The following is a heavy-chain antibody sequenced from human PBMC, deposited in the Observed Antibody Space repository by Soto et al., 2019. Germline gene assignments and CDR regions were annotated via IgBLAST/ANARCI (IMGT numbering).Heavy chain of an antibody. CDR1: GFTFSSYG. CDR2: ISYDGSNK. J-gene: IGHJ4*02. Sequence: GGSLSLSCAASGFTFSSYGMHWVRQAPGKGLEWVSVISYDGSNKYYADSVKGRFTISRDNSKNTLYLQMNSLRAEDTAVYYCAKQYFDWLLIFDYWGQGTLVTVSS. V-gene: IGHV3-30*18. CDR3: AKQYFDWLLIFDY. D-gene: IGHD3-9*01.